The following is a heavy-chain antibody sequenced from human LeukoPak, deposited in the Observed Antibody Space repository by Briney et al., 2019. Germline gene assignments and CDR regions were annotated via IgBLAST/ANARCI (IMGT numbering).Heavy chain of an antibody. CDR3: ARGGKATVVTI. Sequence: SETLSLTCTVSGGSLNSYYWSWIRQPAGKGLEWIGRIYSSGSTNYNPSLKSRVSMSVDTSKNQFSLKLTSVTAADTAVYYCARGGKATVVTIWGQGILVTVSS. D-gene: IGHD4-23*01. V-gene: IGHV4-4*07. J-gene: IGHJ4*02. CDR2: IYSSGST. CDR1: GGSLNSYY.